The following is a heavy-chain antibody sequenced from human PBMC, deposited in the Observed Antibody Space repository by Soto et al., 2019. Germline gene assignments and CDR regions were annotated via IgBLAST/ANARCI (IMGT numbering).Heavy chain of an antibody. Sequence: QVQLVQSGAEVRKPGASVKVSCKASGYTFTNYGVTWVRQAPGQGLEWMGWISGYNGNTNYAEKLQGRVTVTTATSTSTASMELRSLTSDDTAVYYCARGSEGFDYWGKGTLVTVSS. J-gene: IGHJ4*02. V-gene: IGHV1-18*01. CDR3: ARGSEGFDY. CDR2: ISGYNGNT. CDR1: GYTFTNYG.